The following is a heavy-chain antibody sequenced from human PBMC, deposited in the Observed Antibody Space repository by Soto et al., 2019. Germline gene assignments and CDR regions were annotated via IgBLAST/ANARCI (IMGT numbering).Heavy chain of an antibody. D-gene: IGHD6-19*01. Sequence: QIILKESGPTLVKPTQTLTLTCNFSGFSLSTTSVGVGWIRQPPGKALEWLALIYWDGDKRYSPSQKRRLTTTKETSKNQVVLTMTNIDPVDTGTYYCVYMPPQQWMSFSVWGQGTMVIVSS. J-gene: IGHJ3*01. CDR3: VYMPPQQWMSFSV. CDR2: IYWDGDK. CDR1: GFSLSTTSVG. V-gene: IGHV2-5*04.